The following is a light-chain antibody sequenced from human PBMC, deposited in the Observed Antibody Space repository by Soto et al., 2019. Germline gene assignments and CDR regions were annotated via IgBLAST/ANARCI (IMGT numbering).Light chain of an antibody. J-gene: IGKJ4*01. V-gene: IGKV1-5*03. Sequence: DIQMTQSPSTLSASVGDRVTITCRASQSISGWLAWYQQKPGKAPNLLIYKASTLESGVPSRFSCSGSGTAFTLTISSLQPDDFATYYCHQSNSYPLTTGGGTKVEIK. CDR3: HQSNSYPLT. CDR2: KAS. CDR1: QSISGW.